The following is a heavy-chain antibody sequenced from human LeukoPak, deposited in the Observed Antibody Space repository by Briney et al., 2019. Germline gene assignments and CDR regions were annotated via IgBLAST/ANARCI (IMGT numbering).Heavy chain of an antibody. CDR3: ARDIVVVPAAIGDGDFDY. CDR1: GYTFTCYG. V-gene: IGHV1-18*01. Sequence: ASVKVSCKASGYTFTCYGISWVRQAPGQGLEWMGWISAYNGNTNYAQKLQGRVTMTTDTSTSTAYMELRSLRSDDTAVYYCARDIVVVPAAIGDGDFDYWGQGTLVTVSS. D-gene: IGHD2-2*02. J-gene: IGHJ4*02. CDR2: ISAYNGNT.